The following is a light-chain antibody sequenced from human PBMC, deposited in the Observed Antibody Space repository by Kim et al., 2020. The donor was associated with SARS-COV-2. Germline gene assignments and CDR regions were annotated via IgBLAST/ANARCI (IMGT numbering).Light chain of an antibody. CDR3: SSYTSDNTVV. CDR2: DVT. CDR1: SSGVGGYTY. V-gene: IGLV2-14*03. J-gene: IGLJ2*01. Sequence: GQSITISCTGTSSGVGGYTYVSWYQKHPDKAPKLMIYDVTVRPSGVSHRFSGSKSGNTASLTISGLQPEDEADYYCSSYTSDNTVVFGGGTQLTVL.